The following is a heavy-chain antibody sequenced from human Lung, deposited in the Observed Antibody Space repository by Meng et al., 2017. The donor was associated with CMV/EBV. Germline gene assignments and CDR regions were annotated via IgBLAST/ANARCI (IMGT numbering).Heavy chain of an antibody. Sequence: GESLKISCAASGFTFSSYSMNWVRQAPGKGLEWVSSISSSSSYIYYADSVKGRFTISRDNAKNSLYLQMNSLRAEDTAVYYCARDGRGSRATRYVDYFDYWGQGTXVNGSS. D-gene: IGHD2-2*01. CDR1: GFTFSSYS. J-gene: IGHJ4*02. CDR3: ARDGRGSRATRYVDYFDY. V-gene: IGHV3-21*01. CDR2: ISSSSSYI.